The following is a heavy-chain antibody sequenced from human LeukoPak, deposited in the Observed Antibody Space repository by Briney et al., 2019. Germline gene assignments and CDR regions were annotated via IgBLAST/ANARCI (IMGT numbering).Heavy chain of an antibody. CDR1: GFTFSSYA. CDR3: AKDSITIFGVVIIHSDP. D-gene: IGHD3-3*01. V-gene: IGHV3-23*01. CDR2: ISGSGGST. Sequence: GGSLRLSCAASGFTFSSYAMSWVRQAPGKGLEWVSAISGSGGSTYYADSVKGRFTISRDNSKNTLYLQMNSLRAEDTAVYYCAKDSITIFGVVIIHSDPWGQGTLVTVSS. J-gene: IGHJ5*02.